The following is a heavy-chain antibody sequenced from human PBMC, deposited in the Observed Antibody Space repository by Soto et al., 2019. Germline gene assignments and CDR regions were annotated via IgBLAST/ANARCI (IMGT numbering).Heavy chain of an antibody. D-gene: IGHD3-22*01. J-gene: IGHJ4*02. Sequence: PGGSLRLSCAASGFTFSSYAMSWVRQAPGKALEWVSAISGSGGSTYYADSVKGRFTISRDNSKNTLYLQMNSLRGEDTAVYYCAKTLSIIYDSSGYYDRTASGLLDYWGQGTLVTVSS. CDR3: AKTLSIIYDSSGYYDRTASGLLDY. CDR2: ISGSGGST. V-gene: IGHV3-23*01. CDR1: GFTFSSYA.